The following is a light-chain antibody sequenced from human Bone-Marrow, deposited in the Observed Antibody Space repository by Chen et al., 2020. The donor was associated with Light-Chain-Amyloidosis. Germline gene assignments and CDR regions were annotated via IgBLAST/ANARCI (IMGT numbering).Light chain of an antibody. CDR2: AVS. J-gene: IGLJ1*01. CDR1: SGDVGTYNY. V-gene: IGLV2-14*01. Sequence: QSALTQPASVSGSPGQSITISCTGTSGDVGTYNYVSWYQQHPGKAPKVMIYAVSNRPSGVSNRFSGSKSGNTASLTISVLQAEYEADYYCSSFTSSSSYVFGPGTKVTFL. CDR3: SSFTSSSSYV.